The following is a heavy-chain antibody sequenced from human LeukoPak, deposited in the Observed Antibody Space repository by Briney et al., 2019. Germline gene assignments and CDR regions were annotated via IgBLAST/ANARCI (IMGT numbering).Heavy chain of an antibody. D-gene: IGHD6-6*01. CDR1: GGSISSYY. V-gene: IGHV4-59*01. CDR2: IYYSGST. J-gene: IGHJ6*03. CDR3: ARVGSSSFYYYYYMDV. Sequence: SETLSLTCTVSGGSISSYYWSWLRQPPGKGLEWVGYIYYSGSTNYNPSLKSRVTISVDTSNNQFSLKLSSVTAADTAVYYCARVGSSSFYYYYYMDVWGKGTTVTVSS.